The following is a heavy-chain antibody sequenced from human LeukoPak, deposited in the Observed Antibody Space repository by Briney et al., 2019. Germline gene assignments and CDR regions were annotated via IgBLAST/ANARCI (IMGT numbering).Heavy chain of an antibody. Sequence: RGSLRLSCTASGFTLSSYAMSWVRQAPGKGLEWVSAISVSGNTYHADSVKGRFTISRDSSKNTLYLQMNRLRAEDAAVYYCAKAPVTTCSGAYCYPFDYWGQGTLVTVSS. J-gene: IGHJ4*02. CDR1: GFTLSSYA. D-gene: IGHD2-21*01. CDR3: AKAPVTTCSGAYCYPFDY. CDR2: ISVSGNT. V-gene: IGHV3-23*01.